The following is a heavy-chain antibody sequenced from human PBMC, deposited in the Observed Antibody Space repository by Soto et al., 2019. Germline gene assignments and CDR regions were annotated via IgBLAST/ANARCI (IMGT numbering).Heavy chain of an antibody. CDR1: GFTFSGSA. CDR2: FRSKANSYAT. V-gene: IGHV3-73*01. Sequence: GESLKISCAASGFTFSGSAMHWVRQASGKGLEWVGRFRSKANSYATTYAASVKGRFTISRDDSKNTAYLQMNSLKTEDAAVDYCWMTMIVVADAFDIWGQGTMVTVSS. CDR3: WMTMIVVADAFDI. J-gene: IGHJ3*02. D-gene: IGHD3-22*01.